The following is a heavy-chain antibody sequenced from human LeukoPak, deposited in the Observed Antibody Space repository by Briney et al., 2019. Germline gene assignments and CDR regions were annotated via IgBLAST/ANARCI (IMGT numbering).Heavy chain of an antibody. V-gene: IGHV3-30*02. CDR3: ARGNRRTTGKKDYVVVLDY. CDR1: GFTFSSYG. CDR2: IRYDGSNK. D-gene: IGHD2-21*01. Sequence: GGSLRLSCAASGFTFSSYGMHWVRQAPGKGLEWVAFIRYDGSNKYYADSVKGRFTISRDNAKNSLYLQMNSLRAEDTAVYYCARGNRRTTGKKDYVVVLDYWGQGTLVTVSS. J-gene: IGHJ4*02.